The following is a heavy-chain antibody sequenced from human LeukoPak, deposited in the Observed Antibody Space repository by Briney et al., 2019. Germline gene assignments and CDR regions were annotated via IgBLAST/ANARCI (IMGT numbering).Heavy chain of an antibody. CDR2: IYYSGST. V-gene: IGHV4-59*01. CDR1: GGSISSYY. J-gene: IGHJ6*03. Sequence: SETLSLTCTVSGGSISSYYWSWIRQPPGKGLEWIGYIYYSGSTSYSPSLKSRVTISLDTSKNQFSLKVSSVTAADTAVYYCASGVVVPAAFMDVWGKGTTVTVSS. D-gene: IGHD2-2*01. CDR3: ASGVVVPAAFMDV.